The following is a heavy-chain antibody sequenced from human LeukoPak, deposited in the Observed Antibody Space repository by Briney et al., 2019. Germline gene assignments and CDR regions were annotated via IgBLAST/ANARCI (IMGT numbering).Heavy chain of an antibody. CDR1: GESFDGYY. CDR2: ISHSGST. D-gene: IGHD2-8*01. CDR3: ARQNCVNAACPVDS. J-gene: IGHJ4*02. V-gene: IGHV4-34*01. Sequence: PSETLSLACGDYGESFDGYYWTWIRQSPGKELEWIGEISHSGSTNYNPSLKSRVTISADTSKKQFSLKLTSVTAEDTGVYYCARQNCVNAACPVDSWGQGTLVTVSS.